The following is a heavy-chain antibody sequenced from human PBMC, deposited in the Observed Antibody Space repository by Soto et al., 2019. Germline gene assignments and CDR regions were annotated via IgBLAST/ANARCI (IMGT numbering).Heavy chain of an antibody. V-gene: IGHV4-31*03. Sequence: QVQLQESGPGLVKPSQTLSLTCTVSGGSISSGGYYWSWIRQHPGKGLEWIGYIYYSGSTYYNPSLKSRVTISVDTSKNQFSLKLSSVTAADTAVYYCARESEGDYYYYHMDVWGKGTTVTVSS. CDR2: IYYSGST. J-gene: IGHJ6*03. CDR1: GGSISSGGYY. D-gene: IGHD3-16*01. CDR3: ARESEGDYYYYHMDV.